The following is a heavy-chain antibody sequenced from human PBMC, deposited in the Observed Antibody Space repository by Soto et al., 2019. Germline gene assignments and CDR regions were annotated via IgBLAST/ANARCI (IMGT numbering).Heavy chain of an antibody. CDR1: GGSFSGYY. V-gene: IGHV4-34*01. CDR3: ARRRYSSSSRRYYGMDV. Sequence: KPSETLSLTCAVYGGSFSGYYWSWIRQPPGKGLEWIGEINHSGSTNYNPSLKSRVTISVDTSKNQFSLKLSSVTAADTAVYYCARRRYSSSSRRYYGMDVWGQGTTVTVSS. CDR2: INHSGST. D-gene: IGHD6-6*01. J-gene: IGHJ6*02.